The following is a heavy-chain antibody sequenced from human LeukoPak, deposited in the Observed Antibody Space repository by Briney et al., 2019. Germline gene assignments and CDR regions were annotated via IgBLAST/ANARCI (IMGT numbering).Heavy chain of an antibody. CDR3: ARHMDTAMVTGRYFDY. V-gene: IGHV3-7*01. CDR2: IKQDGSEK. J-gene: IGHJ4*02. CDR1: GFTFSSYW. D-gene: IGHD5-18*01. Sequence: PGGSLRLSCAASGFTFSSYWMSWVRQAPGKGLEWVANIKQDGSEKYYVDSVKSRFTISRDNAKNSLYLQMNSLRAEDTAVYYCARHMDTAMVTGRYFDYWGQGTLVTVSS.